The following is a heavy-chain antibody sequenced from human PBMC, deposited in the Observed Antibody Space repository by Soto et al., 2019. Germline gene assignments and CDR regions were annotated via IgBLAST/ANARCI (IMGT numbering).Heavy chain of an antibody. CDR1: GGSISSGGYS. V-gene: IGHV4-30-2*01. J-gene: IGHJ6*02. CDR3: ARDELGTDGYYYVMDV. Sequence: SETLSLTCAVSGGSISSGGYSWSWIRQPPGKGLEWIGYIYHSGSTYYNPSLKSRVTISVDRSKNQFSLKLSSVTAADTAVYYCARDELGTDGYYYVMDVWGQGTMVTVSS. CDR2: IYHSGST. D-gene: IGHD1-26*01.